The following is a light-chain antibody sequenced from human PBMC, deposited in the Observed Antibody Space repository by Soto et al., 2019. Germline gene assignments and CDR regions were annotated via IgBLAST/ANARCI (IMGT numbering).Light chain of an antibody. J-gene: IGKJ1*01. V-gene: IGKV3-11*01. CDR2: DAS. CDR1: QSVSSY. Sequence: EIVLTQSPATLSLSPGERATLSCRASQSVSSYLAWYQQKPGQAPRLLIYDASNRATGIPARFSGSGSGTDFTLTIRSLAPEDFAFYYCQQRSNWPPTFGQGTKLEIK. CDR3: QQRSNWPPT.